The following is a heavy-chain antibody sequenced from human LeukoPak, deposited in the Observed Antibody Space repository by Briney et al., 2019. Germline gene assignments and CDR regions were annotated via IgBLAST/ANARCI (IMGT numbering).Heavy chain of an antibody. J-gene: IGHJ4*02. D-gene: IGHD4-17*01. V-gene: IGHV3-21*06. CDR3: ARDGTTRFDY. CDR1: GFTFSSYS. CDR2: ISSSSRYI. Sequence: PGGSLRLSCAPSGFTFSSYSMNWVRQAPGKGLEWVSSISSSSRYIYYADSVKGRFTISRDNAKNSLYLLMNNLRAEDTAVYYCARDGTTRFDYWGQGTLVTVSS.